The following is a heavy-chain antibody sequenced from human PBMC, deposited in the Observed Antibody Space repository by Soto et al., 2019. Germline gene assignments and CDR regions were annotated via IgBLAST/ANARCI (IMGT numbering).Heavy chain of an antibody. Sequence: GGSLRLSCAASGFTFGSYGMHWVRQAPGKGLEWVAVIWYDGSNKYYADSVKGRFTISRDNSKNTLYLQMNSLRAEDTAVYYCARCPRELWFGELLYADYYYYGMDVWGQGTTVTVSS. V-gene: IGHV3-33*01. J-gene: IGHJ6*02. CDR2: IWYDGSNK. CDR1: GFTFGSYG. CDR3: ARCPRELWFGELLYADYYYYGMDV. D-gene: IGHD3-10*01.